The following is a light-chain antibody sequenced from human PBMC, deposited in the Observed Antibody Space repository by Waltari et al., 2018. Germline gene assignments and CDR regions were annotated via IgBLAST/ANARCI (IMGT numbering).Light chain of an antibody. J-gene: IGLJ3*02. Sequence: QSALTQPRSVSGSPGQSVTISCTGTSNDVGGYNFVSWYQHHPGKDPKLIIYDVRRRPSEVPDRFSGSKSDNTASLTISGLQAEDEAEYYCCSFAGTYPWVFGGGTKLTVL. V-gene: IGLV2-11*01. CDR2: DVR. CDR1: SNDVGGYNF. CDR3: CSFAGTYPWV.